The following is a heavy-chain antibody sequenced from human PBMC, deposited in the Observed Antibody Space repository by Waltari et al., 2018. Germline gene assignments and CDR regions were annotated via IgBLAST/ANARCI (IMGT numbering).Heavy chain of an antibody. CDR1: GYTFTSDA. CDR3: ARSNSGYDGGLFDY. D-gene: IGHD5-12*01. J-gene: IGHJ4*02. V-gene: IGHV7-4-1*02. Sequence: QVQLVQSGSELKKPGASVKVSCKASGYTFTSDAMNCVRQATGQGLEWMDESNQNKGNSREAKGSTGRFSCSLDTSVRTADLQSRSLRAEETGGYDCARSNSGYDGGLFDYWGQGTLVSVSA. CDR2: SNQNKGNS.